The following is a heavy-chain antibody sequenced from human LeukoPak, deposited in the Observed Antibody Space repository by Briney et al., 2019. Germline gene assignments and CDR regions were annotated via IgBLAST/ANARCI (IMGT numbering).Heavy chain of an antibody. J-gene: IGHJ3*02. Sequence: GGSLRLSCAASGFTFSSYWMHWVRQAPGKGLVWVSRINTDGSSTSYADSVKGRFTISRDNAKNSLYLQMNSLRAEDTAVYYCARDPPPPLDAFDIWGQGTMVTVSS. CDR2: INTDGSST. V-gene: IGHV3-74*01. CDR3: ARDPPPPLDAFDI. CDR1: GFTFSSYW.